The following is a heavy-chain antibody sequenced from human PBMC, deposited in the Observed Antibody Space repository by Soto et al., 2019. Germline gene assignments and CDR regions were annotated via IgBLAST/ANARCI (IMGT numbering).Heavy chain of an antibody. CDR2: ISGSGGST. J-gene: IGHJ4*02. D-gene: IGHD3-22*01. CDR1: GFTFSSYA. Sequence: GGSLRLSCAASGFTFSSYAMSWVRQAPGKGLEWVSAISGSGGSTYYADSVKGRFTISRDNSKNTLYLQMNSLRAEDTAVYYCAKVPRKDYYDSSGSTYYFDYWGQGTLVTVSS. CDR3: AKVPRKDYYDSSGSTYYFDY. V-gene: IGHV3-23*01.